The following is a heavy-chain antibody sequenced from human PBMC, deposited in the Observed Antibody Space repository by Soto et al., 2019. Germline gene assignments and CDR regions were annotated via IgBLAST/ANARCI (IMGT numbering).Heavy chain of an antibody. CDR2: MNPNSGDT. V-gene: IGHV1-8*01. CDR3: ARGGEAGFDY. D-gene: IGHD6-19*01. J-gene: IGHJ4*02. CDR1: GYTFTSYH. Sequence: QVQLVQSGAEVRKPGASVKVSCKTSGYTFTSYHLNWVRQATGQGLEWMGWMNPNSGDTGYAQKFQGRVTMTRDTSISTAYMELGSLTSEDTAVYYCARGGEAGFDYWGQGTLVTVSS.